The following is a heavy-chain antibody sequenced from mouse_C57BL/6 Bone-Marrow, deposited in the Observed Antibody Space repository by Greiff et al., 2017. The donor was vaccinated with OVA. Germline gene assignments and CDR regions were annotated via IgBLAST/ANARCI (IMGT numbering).Heavy chain of an antibody. CDR3: AIHLLWYNWYFDD. J-gene: IGHJ1*03. V-gene: IGHV1-50*01. D-gene: IGHD2-1*01. CDR2: IDPSDSYT. Sequence: VQLQQPGAELVKPGASVKLSCKASGYTFTSYWMQWVKQRPGQGLEWIGEIDPSDSYTNYNQKFKGKATLTVDTSSSTAYMQLSSLTSEDSAVYYCAIHLLWYNWYFDDWGTGTTVTVSS. CDR1: GYTFTSYW.